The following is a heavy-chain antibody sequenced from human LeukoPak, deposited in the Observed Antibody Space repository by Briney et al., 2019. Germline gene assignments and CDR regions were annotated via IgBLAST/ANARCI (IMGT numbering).Heavy chain of an antibody. V-gene: IGHV4-39*07. J-gene: IGHJ4*02. CDR2: IYYYGST. CDR1: GGSISSSSYY. Sequence: PSETLSLTCTVSGGSISSSSYYWGWIRQPPGKGLEWIGSIYYYGSTYYSPSLKSRVAISVDTSKNQFSLKLSSVTAADTAVYYCARDASYYDSSGYSLDYWGQGTLVTVSS. CDR3: ARDASYYDSSGYSLDY. D-gene: IGHD3-22*01.